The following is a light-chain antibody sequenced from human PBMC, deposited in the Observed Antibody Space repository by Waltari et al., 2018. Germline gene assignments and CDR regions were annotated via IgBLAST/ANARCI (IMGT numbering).Light chain of an antibody. CDR2: GAS. J-gene: IGKJ4*01. CDR1: QSVSSN. CDR3: QQYYNWPLT. V-gene: IGKV3-15*01. Sequence: EIVMTQSPATLSVSPGARATLSCRASQSVSSNLAWYQQKPGQAPRLLIYGASTRATDIPARFSGSGSGTEFTLTISSLQSEDFAVYYCQQYYNWPLTFGGGTKVEIK.